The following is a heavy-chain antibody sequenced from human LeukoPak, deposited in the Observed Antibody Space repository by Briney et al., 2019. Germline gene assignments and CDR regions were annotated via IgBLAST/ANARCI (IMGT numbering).Heavy chain of an antibody. CDR1: GGSISSYY. D-gene: IGHD3-10*01. V-gene: IGHV4-59*08. CDR2: VYDSGST. J-gene: IGHJ5*02. Sequence: SETLSLTCTVSGGSISSYYWTWIRQPPGKGLEWIGYVYDSGSTNYNPSLQSRVTISVDTAKSQFSLKLTSVTAADTAVYYCARRGGRGSSYWFDPWGQGTLVTVSS. CDR3: ARRGGRGSSYWFDP.